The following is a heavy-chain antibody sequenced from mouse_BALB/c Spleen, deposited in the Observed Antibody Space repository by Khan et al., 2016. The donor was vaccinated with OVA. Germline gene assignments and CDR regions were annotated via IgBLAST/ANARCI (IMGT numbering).Heavy chain of an antibody. J-gene: IGHJ2*01. CDR3: ASDSIDY. CDR2: INPTSGYT. CDR1: GYTFTSYW. Sequence: VQLQQSGAELAKPGASVKMSCKASGYTFTSYWMHWIKQRPGQGLEWIGYINPTSGYTDYNQKFKDKTTLTADKSSSTAYMQLSSLTSDDSAVYYCASDSIDYWGQGTALTVSS. V-gene: IGHV1-7*01.